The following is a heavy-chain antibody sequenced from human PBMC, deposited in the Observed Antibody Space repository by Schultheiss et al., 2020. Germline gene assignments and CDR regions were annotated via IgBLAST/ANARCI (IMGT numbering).Heavy chain of an antibody. CDR1: GGSISNSY. Sequence: LGSLRLSCTVSGGSISNSYWSWIRQPPGKGLEWIGYIYYSGSTNYNPSLKSRVTISVDTSKNQFSLKLSSVTAADTAVYYCARRRIVGAYYYGMDVWGQGTTVTVSS. V-gene: IGHV4-59*08. CDR2: IYYSGST. CDR3: ARRRIVGAYYYGMDV. D-gene: IGHD1-26*01. J-gene: IGHJ6*02.